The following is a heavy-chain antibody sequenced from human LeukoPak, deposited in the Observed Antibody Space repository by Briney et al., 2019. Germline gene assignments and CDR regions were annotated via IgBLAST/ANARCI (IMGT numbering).Heavy chain of an antibody. D-gene: IGHD5-18*01. J-gene: IGHJ5*02. CDR1: GGSFSGYY. CDR2: INHSGST. Sequence: SETLSLTCAVYGGSFSGYYWSWIRQPPGKGLEWIGEINHSGSTNYNPSLKSRVTISVDTSKNQFSLKLSSVTAADTAVYYCARGPRRLQLWVWFDPWGQGTLVTVSS. V-gene: IGHV4-34*01. CDR3: ARGPRRLQLWVWFDP.